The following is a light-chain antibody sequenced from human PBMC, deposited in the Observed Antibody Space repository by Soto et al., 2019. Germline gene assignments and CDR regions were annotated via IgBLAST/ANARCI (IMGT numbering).Light chain of an antibody. Sequence: EIVMTQSPGTLSVFQGERATLSCRTSQSISDSLAWYQQKPGQAPRLLIYGASTRATGIPARFSGGGSGTEFTLTISSLQSEDSATYYCHQYYDWPPSTFGPGTRVEIK. J-gene: IGKJ1*01. CDR2: GAS. CDR3: HQYYDWPPST. V-gene: IGKV3-15*01. CDR1: QSISDS.